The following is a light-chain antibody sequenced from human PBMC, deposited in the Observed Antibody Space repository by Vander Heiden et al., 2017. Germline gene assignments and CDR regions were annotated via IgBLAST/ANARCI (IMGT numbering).Light chain of an antibody. CDR3: QVWDSSSDHHGV. Sequence: SYLLTKPPPVAVAPGKTARITCGGNNIGSKRVHWYQQKPGQAPVLVVYDDSDRPSGIPERFSGSNSGNTATLTISRVEAGDEADYYCQVWDSSSDHHGVFGGGTKLTVL. CDR1: NIGSKR. CDR2: DDS. J-gene: IGLJ3*02. V-gene: IGLV3-21*03.